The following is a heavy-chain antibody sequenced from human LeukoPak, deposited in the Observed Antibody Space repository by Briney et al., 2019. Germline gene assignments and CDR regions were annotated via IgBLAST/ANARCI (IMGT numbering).Heavy chain of an antibody. CDR1: GGTFSSYA. CDR2: IIPILGIA. CDR3: ARLWDSSSSLDY. V-gene: IGHV1-69*04. Sequence: SVKVSCKASGGTFSSYAISWVRQAPGQGLEWMGRIIPILGIANYAQKLQGRVTMTTDTSTSTAYMELRSLRSDDTAVYYCARLWDSSSSLDYWGQGTLVTVSS. D-gene: IGHD6-6*01. J-gene: IGHJ4*02.